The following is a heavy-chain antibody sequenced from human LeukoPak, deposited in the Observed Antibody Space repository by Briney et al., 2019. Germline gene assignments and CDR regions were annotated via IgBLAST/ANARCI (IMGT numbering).Heavy chain of an antibody. V-gene: IGHV4-30-4*01. CDR2: IYYSGCT. J-gene: IGHJ4*02. CDR3: ARDGGYSYGSN. D-gene: IGHD5-18*01. Sequence: PSQTLSLTCTVSGGSISSGDYYWSWIRQPPGKGLEWIGYIYYSGCTYYNPSLKSRVTISVDTSKNQFSLKLSSVTAADTAVYYCARDGGYSYGSNWGQGTLVTVSS. CDR1: GGSISSGDYY.